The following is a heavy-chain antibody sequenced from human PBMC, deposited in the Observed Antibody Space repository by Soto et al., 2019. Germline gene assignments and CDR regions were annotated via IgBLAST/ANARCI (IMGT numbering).Heavy chain of an antibody. CDR1: GYIHTSYG. CDR3: ARTLGDNLYFDY. Sequence: ASVKLYCQTSGYIHTSYGTTVALQVPGQGLEWMGWISAYNGNTNYAQKLEGRVTMTTDTSTSTAYMELRSLRSDDTAVSYCARTLGDNLYFDYWGQGTLVTVSS. CDR2: ISAYNGNT. D-gene: IGHD1-20*01. J-gene: IGHJ4*02. V-gene: IGHV1-18*01.